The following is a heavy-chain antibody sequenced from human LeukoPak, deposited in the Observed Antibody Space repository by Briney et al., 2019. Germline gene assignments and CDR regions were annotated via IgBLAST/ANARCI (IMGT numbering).Heavy chain of an antibody. J-gene: IGHJ2*01. CDR2: VRAYNGNT. V-gene: IGHV1-18*01. CDR1: GYTFCNYA. D-gene: IGHD3-22*01. CDR3: ARMYYYDSSGYYPVGWYFDL. Sequence: ASVKVSCKASGYTFCNYAISWVRQAPGQGLEWMGWVRAYNGNTNYAQRLQGRVTMTTDTSTNTAYMELRSLRSDDTAVYYCARMYYYDSSGYYPVGWYFDLWGRGTLVTVSS.